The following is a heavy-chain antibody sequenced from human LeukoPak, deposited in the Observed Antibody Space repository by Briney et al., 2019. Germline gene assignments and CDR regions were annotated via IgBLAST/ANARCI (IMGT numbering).Heavy chain of an antibody. V-gene: IGHV1-18*01. CDR1: GYTFTSYG. CDR2: ISAYNGNT. J-gene: IGHJ4*02. CDR3: ARDGVSSGYYYSQFDY. D-gene: IGHD3-22*01. Sequence: ASVKVSCKAPGYTFTSYGISWVRQAPGQGLEWMGWISAYNGNTNYAQRLQGRVTMTTDTSTSTAYMELRSLRSDDTAVYYCARDGVSSGYYYSQFDYWGQGTLVTVSS.